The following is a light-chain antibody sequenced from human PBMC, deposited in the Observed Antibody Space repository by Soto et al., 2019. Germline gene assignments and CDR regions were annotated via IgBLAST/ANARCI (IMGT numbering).Light chain of an antibody. CDR3: SSYSISTAYL. CDR1: SSDVGGYDY. Sequence: QSALTQPASVSGSPGQSITISCTGTSSDVGGYDYVSWYQLHPGKAPKLMVFEVNNRPSGVSYRFSGSKSGNTASLTISGLQVEDEADYFCSSYSISTAYLFGTGTKVTVL. J-gene: IGLJ1*01. V-gene: IGLV2-14*01. CDR2: EVN.